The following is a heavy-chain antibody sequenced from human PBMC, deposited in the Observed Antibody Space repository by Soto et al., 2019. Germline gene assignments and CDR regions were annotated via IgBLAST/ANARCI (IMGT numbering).Heavy chain of an antibody. CDR3: ARAPRLYCSGGSCYLDY. D-gene: IGHD2-15*01. Sequence: ASVKVSCKASGYTFTSYYMHWVRQAPGQGLEWMGIINPSGGSTSYAQKFQGRVTMTRDTSTSTVYMELSSLRSEDTAVYYCARAPRLYCSGGSCYLDYWGQGTLVTVSS. J-gene: IGHJ4*02. CDR1: GYTFTSYY. CDR2: INPSGGST. V-gene: IGHV1-46*03.